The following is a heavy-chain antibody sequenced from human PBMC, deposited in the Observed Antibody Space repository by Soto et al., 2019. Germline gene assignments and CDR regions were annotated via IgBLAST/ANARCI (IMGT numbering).Heavy chain of an antibody. Sequence: PGGSLRLCCAASGFTFSSYAMSWVRQAPGKGLEWVSAISGSGGSTYYADSVKGRFTISRDNSKNTLYLQMNSLRAEDTAVYYCAKGISVGRVLEWLSPYYYYGMDVWGQGTTVTVSS. CDR2: ISGSGGST. CDR1: GFTFSSYA. J-gene: IGHJ6*02. V-gene: IGHV3-23*01. CDR3: AKGISVGRVLEWLSPYYYYGMDV. D-gene: IGHD3-3*01.